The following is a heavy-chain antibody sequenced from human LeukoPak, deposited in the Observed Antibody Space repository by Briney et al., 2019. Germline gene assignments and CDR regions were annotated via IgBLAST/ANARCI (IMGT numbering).Heavy chain of an antibody. Sequence: SVKVSCKASGGTFSSYAISWVRQAPGQGLEWMGGIIPIFGTANYAQKFQGRVTITTDESTSTAYMELSSLRSEDTAVYYCAGGRDGYNYASDYWGQGTLVTVSS. V-gene: IGHV1-69*05. CDR1: GGTFSSYA. D-gene: IGHD5-24*01. J-gene: IGHJ4*02. CDR3: AGGRDGYNYASDY. CDR2: IIPIFGTA.